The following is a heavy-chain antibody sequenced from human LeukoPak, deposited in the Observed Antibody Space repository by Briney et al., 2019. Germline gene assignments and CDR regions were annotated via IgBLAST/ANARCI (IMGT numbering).Heavy chain of an antibody. CDR2: IYHTGNT. Sequence: SETLSLTCAVSGGSITSGNWWSWVRQSPGKGLEWIGEIYHTGNTNYNPSLNSRVSISLDRSKNQFSLRLTSVTAADTAVYYCARGYDFWSGSFDYWGQGTLVTVSS. D-gene: IGHD3-3*01. J-gene: IGHJ4*02. V-gene: IGHV4-4*02. CDR1: GGSITSGNW. CDR3: ARGYDFWSGSFDY.